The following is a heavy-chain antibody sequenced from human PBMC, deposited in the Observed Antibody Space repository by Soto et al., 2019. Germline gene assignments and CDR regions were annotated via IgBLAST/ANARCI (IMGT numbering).Heavy chain of an antibody. V-gene: IGHV3-15*01. J-gene: IGHJ4*02. D-gene: IGHD6-19*01. CDR3: ADIAVSHTGDY. CDR2: IKTRAHGGPT. Sequence: EVQLVESGGGLVKPGESLRLSCAASGFTLSNAWMNWVRQAPGEGLEWVARIKTRAHGGPTGYAAPVTGRFISSRDVSKNTVYPQMNSLKSQHTGVYYCADIAVSHTGDYWGQGTLVTVSS. CDR1: GFTLSNAW.